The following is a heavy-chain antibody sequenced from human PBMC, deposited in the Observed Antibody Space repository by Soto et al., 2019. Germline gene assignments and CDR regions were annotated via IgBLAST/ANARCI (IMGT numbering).Heavy chain of an antibody. V-gene: IGHV3-66*01. D-gene: IGHD3-16*01. Sequence: PVGSLRLSCAASGFTVSTKYMSWVRQAPGKGLEWVSVIYSGGSTFYADSVRGRFTISRDNSKNTVNLQMNSLRAEDTAVYYCARDPWAPDYWGQGTLVTVSS. J-gene: IGHJ4*02. CDR1: GFTVSTKY. CDR2: IYSGGST. CDR3: ARDPWAPDY.